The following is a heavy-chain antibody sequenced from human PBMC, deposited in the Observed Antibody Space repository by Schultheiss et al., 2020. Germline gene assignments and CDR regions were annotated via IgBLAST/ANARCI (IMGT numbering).Heavy chain of an antibody. V-gene: IGHV3-21*01. CDR2: ISSSSSYI. J-gene: IGHJ4*02. Sequence: GESLKISCAASGFTFSSYSMNWVRQAPGKGLEWVSSISSSSSYIYYADSVKGRFTISRDNAKNSLYLQMNSLRAEDTAVYYCARPSDYGDYVLDYWGQGTLVTVSS. CDR3: ARPSDYGDYVLDY. CDR1: GFTFSSYS. D-gene: IGHD4-17*01.